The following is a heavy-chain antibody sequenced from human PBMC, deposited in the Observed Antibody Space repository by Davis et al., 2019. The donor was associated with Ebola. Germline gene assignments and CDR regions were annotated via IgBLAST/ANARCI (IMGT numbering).Heavy chain of an antibody. CDR3: ARDPKPRRWLQSLSDY. Sequence: ASVKVPCKASGYTFTSYGISWVRQAPGQGLEWMGWISAYNGNTNYAQKLQGRVTMTTDISTSTAYMELRSLRSDDTAVYYCARDPKPRRWLQSLSDYWGQGTLVTVSS. J-gene: IGHJ4*02. CDR1: GYTFTSYG. CDR2: ISAYNGNT. V-gene: IGHV1-18*01. D-gene: IGHD5-24*01.